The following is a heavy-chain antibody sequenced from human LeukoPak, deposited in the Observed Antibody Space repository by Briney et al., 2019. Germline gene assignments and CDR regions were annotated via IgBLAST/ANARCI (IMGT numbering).Heavy chain of an antibody. CDR2: ISSSSSYK. CDR1: GFGFSDYY. V-gene: IGHV3-11*06. Sequence: GGSLRLSCTASGFGFSDYYMSWIRQAPGKGLEWVSKISSSSSYKNYADSVKGRFTISRDNAKNSLYLQMNSLRAEDTAVYYCARDQEVATTDWGQGTLVTVSS. D-gene: IGHD5-12*01. J-gene: IGHJ4*02. CDR3: ARDQEVATTD.